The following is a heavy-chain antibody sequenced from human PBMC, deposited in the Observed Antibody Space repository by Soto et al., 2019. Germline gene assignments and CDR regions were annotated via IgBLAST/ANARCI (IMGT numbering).Heavy chain of an antibody. V-gene: IGHV1-24*01. CDR1: GYTLTELS. Sequence: GASVKVSCKVSGYTLTELSMHWVRQAPGKGLEWMGGFDPEDGETIYAQKFQGRVTMTEDTSTDTAYMELSSLRSEDTAVYYCATDLKYSSGWYRGYYYYGMDVWGQGTTVTASS. CDR2: FDPEDGET. CDR3: ATDLKYSSGWYRGYYYYGMDV. D-gene: IGHD6-19*01. J-gene: IGHJ6*02.